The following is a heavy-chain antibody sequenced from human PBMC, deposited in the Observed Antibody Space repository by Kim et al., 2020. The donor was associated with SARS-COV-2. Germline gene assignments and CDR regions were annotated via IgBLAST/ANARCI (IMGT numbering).Heavy chain of an antibody. D-gene: IGHD3-3*01. V-gene: IGHV3-30*18. CDR3: AKGPPRLGSYDFWSGYYRGYYYYGRDV. CDR2: ISYDGSNK. J-gene: IGHJ6*02. CDR1: GFTFSSYG. Sequence: GGSLRLSCAASGFTFSSYGMHWVRQAPGKGLEWVAVISYDGSNKYYADSVKGRFTISRDNSKNTLYLQMNSLRAEGTAVYYCAKGPPRLGSYDFWSGYYRGYYYYGRDVWGQGTTVTVSS.